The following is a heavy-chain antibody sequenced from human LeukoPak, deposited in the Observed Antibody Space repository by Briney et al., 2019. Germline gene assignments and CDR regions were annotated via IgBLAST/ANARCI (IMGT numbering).Heavy chain of an antibody. CDR1: GGSISSGSYY. CDR3: AREGKLRYFDWLGNGAFDI. V-gene: IGHV4-61*02. J-gene: IGHJ3*02. Sequence: PSQTLSLTCTVSGGSISSGSYYWSWIRQPAGKGLEWIGRIYTSGSTNYNPSLKSRVTISVDTSKNQFSLKLSSVTAADTAVYYCAREGKLRYFDWLGNGAFDIWGQGTMVTVSS. D-gene: IGHD3-9*01. CDR2: IYTSGST.